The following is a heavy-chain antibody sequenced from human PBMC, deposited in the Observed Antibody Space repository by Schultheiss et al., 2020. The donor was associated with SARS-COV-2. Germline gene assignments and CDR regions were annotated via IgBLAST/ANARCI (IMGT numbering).Heavy chain of an antibody. CDR3: ARESVGSSSFGY. CDR2: IYYSGST. CDR1: GGSISSGGYY. J-gene: IGHJ4*02. Sequence: SQTLSLTCTVSGGSISSGGYYWSWIRQHPGKGLEWIGYIYYSGSTFYNPSLESRVTISVDTSKNQFSLKLSSVTAADTAVYYCARESVGSSSFGYWGQGTLVTVSS. D-gene: IGHD6-6*01. V-gene: IGHV4-31*03.